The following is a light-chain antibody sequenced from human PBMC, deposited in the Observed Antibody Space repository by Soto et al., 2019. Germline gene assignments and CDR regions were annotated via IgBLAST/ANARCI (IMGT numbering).Light chain of an antibody. J-gene: IGKJ1*01. CDR1: QSVSSD. V-gene: IGKV3-15*01. Sequence: EILMTQAPATLSVSPGERATLSCRASQSVSSDLAWYHQTPGQAPRLLIYGASTRATGIPARFSGSGSRTEFTLTINSLQSEDFAVYYCQQYNNWPRTFGQGTKV. CDR3: QQYNNWPRT. CDR2: GAS.